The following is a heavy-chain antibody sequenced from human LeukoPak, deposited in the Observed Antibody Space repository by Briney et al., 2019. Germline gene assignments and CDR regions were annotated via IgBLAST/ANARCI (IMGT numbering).Heavy chain of an antibody. V-gene: IGHV3-64D*09. J-gene: IGHJ5*02. CDR2: ISSNGGTT. D-gene: IGHD2/OR15-2a*01. CDR3: VKGYSNNYYSSLDP. CDR1: GFTFTSFA. Sequence: QPGGSLRLSCSASGFTFTSFAMHWVRQAPGKGLECVSSISSNGGTTYYADSVEGRFSISRDNSKNTLYLQMSSLRPEDTAVYFFVKGYSNNYYSSLDPWGQGTLVTVSS.